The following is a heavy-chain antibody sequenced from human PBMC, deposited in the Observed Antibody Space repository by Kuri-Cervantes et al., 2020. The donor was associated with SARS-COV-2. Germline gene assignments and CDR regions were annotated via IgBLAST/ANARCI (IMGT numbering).Heavy chain of an antibody. CDR2: INHSGST. V-gene: IGHV4-34*01. Sequence: SETLSLTCAVYGGSFSGYYWSWIRQPPGKGLEWIGEINHSGSTNYNPSLKSRVTVSVDTSKNQFSLQLNSVTPEDTAVYYCARTGYSSGWYPVYYYYYGMDVWGQGTTVTVSS. CDR3: ARTGYSSGWYPVYYYYYGMDV. CDR1: GGSFSGYY. J-gene: IGHJ6*02. D-gene: IGHD6-19*01.